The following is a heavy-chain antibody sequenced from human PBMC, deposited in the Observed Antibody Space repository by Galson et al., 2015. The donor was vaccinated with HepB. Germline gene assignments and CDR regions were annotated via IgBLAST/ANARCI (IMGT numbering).Heavy chain of an antibody. V-gene: IGHV3-53*01. Sequence: SLRLSCAASGFIVSSNYMSWVRQAPGKGLEWVSIIYRGGGTYYADSVKGRFTISRDESKNTLNLQTSSLRAEDTAVYYCATAAVHYDILTGYYFDYWGQGTPVTVSP. CDR2: IYRGGGT. D-gene: IGHD3-9*01. J-gene: IGHJ4*02. CDR1: GFIVSSNY. CDR3: ATAAVHYDILTGYYFDY.